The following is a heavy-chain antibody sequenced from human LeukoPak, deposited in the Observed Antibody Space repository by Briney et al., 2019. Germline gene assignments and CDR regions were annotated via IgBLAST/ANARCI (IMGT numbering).Heavy chain of an antibody. Sequence: GGSLRLSCAASGFTFSSYAMSWVRQAPGEGLEWVSAISGSGGSTYYADSVKGRFTISRDNSKNTLYLQMTSLRAEDTAVYYCAKGAHYDIVTGYLPYYYYYGMDVWGQGTTVTVSS. CDR3: AKGAHYDIVTGYLPYYYYYGMDV. CDR2: ISGSGGST. J-gene: IGHJ6*02. D-gene: IGHD3-9*01. V-gene: IGHV3-23*01. CDR1: GFTFSSYA.